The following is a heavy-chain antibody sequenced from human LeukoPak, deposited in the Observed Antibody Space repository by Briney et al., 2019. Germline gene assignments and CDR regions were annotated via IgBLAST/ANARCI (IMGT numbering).Heavy chain of an antibody. Sequence: PSETLSLTCTVSGGSLSSSPYYWGWIRQPPGKGLEWIGSIYYPGTTYYDPSPKSRVTISVDTSKNQFTVKLSSGTAADTAVYYCARGADYFEYWGQGTLVTVSS. CDR2: IYYPGTT. CDR1: GGSLSSSPYY. J-gene: IGHJ4*02. CDR3: ARGADYFEY. D-gene: IGHD3-16*01. V-gene: IGHV4-39*01.